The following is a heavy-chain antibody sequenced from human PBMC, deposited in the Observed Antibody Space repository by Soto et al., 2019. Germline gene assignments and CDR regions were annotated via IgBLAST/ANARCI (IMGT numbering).Heavy chain of an antibody. V-gene: IGHV3-23*01. D-gene: IGHD2-21*01. J-gene: IGHJ3*02. CDR2: ISGSGSST. CDR3: AKEEVDCGGDCYSGDDAFDI. Sequence: GGSLRLSCAASGFTFSSYAMSWVRQAPGKGLEWVSAISGSGSSTYYADSEKGRFTISRDNSKNTLFLQMNSLRAEDTAVYYCAKEEVDCGGDCYSGDDAFDIWGQGTMVTVSS. CDR1: GFTFSSYA.